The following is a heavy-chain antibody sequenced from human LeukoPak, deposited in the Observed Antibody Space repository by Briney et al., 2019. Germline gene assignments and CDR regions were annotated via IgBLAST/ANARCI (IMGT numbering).Heavy chain of an antibody. J-gene: IGHJ5*02. CDR3: ARNLGRRNWFDP. CDR2: INPNSGGT. D-gene: IGHD1-26*01. Sequence: AASVKVSCKASGYTFTGYYIHWVRQAPGQGLEWMGWINPNSGGTNYAQKFQGRVTMTRDTSISTAYMELSRLRSDDTAVYYCARNLGRRNWFDPWGQGTLVTVSS. V-gene: IGHV1-2*02. CDR1: GYTFTGYY.